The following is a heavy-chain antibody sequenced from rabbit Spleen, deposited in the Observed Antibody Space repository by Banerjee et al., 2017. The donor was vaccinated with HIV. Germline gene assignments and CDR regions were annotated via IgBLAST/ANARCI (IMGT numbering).Heavy chain of an antibody. CDR3: VRDQARMLDL. V-gene: IGHV1S47*01. J-gene: IGHJ3*01. Sequence: QEQLVESGGGLVQPGGSLKLSCTASGFDFSHYGVSWVRQAPGKGLEWIGYIDPVFSSTHYASWVNGRFIISSHNAQNTLYLQLNSLTAADTATYFCVRDQARMLDLWGQGTLVTVS. CDR2: IDPVFSST. CDR1: GFDFSHYG. D-gene: IGHD6-1*01.